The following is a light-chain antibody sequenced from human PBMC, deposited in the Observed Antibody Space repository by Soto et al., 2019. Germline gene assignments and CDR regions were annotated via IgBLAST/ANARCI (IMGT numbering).Light chain of an antibody. CDR2: GAS. CDR3: QQYGSSRT. Sequence: VLTQSPDSLAVSLGERATLSCRASQSVRSSYLAWYQQKPGQAPRLLIYGASSRTTGIPDRFSGSGSGTDFTLTISRLEPEDFAVYYCQQYGSSRTFGQVTKVDI. CDR1: QSVRSSY. J-gene: IGKJ1*01. V-gene: IGKV3-20*01.